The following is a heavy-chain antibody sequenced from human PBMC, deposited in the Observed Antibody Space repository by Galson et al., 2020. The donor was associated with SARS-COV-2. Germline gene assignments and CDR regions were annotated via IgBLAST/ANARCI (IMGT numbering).Heavy chain of an antibody. Sequence: SETLSLTCTVSGYSISSGYYWGWIRQPPGKGLEWIGSIYHSGSTYYNPSLKSRVTISVDTSKNQFSLKLSSVTAADTAVYYCARGDQRNFVYWGQGTLVTVSS. CDR2: IYHSGST. V-gene: IGHV4-38-2*02. CDR1: GYSISSGYY. CDR3: ARGDQRNFVY. D-gene: IGHD2-2*01. J-gene: IGHJ4*02.